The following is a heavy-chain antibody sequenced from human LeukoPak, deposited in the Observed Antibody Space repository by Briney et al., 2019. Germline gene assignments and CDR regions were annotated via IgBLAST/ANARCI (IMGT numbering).Heavy chain of an antibody. CDR1: GGTFSSYA. D-gene: IGHD6-6*01. CDR2: IIPIFGTA. V-gene: IGHV1-69*01. CDR3: ARVGTGIAARPSYYYYGMDV. J-gene: IGHJ6*02. Sequence: SVTVSCKASGGTFSSYAISWVRQAPGQGLEWMGGIIPIFGTANYAQKFQGRVTITADESTSTAYMELSSLRSEDTAVYYCARVGTGIAARPSYYYYGMDVWGQGTTVTVSS.